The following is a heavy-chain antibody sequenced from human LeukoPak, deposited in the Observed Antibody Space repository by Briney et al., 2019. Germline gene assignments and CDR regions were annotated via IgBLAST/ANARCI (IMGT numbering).Heavy chain of an antibody. D-gene: IGHD2-2*01. J-gene: IGHJ3*02. CDR2: IKQDGSEK. V-gene: IGHV3-7*01. Sequence: GGSLRLSCAASGFTFSSYWMSWVRQAPGEGLEWVANIKQDGSEKYYVDSVKGRFTISRDNAKNSLYLQMNSLRAEDTAVYYCARVRDLGYCSSTSCYARDAFDIWGQGTMVTVSS. CDR1: GFTFSSYW. CDR3: ARVRDLGYCSSTSCYARDAFDI.